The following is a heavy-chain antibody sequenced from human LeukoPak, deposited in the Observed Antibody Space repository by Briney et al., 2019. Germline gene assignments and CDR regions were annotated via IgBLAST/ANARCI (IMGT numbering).Heavy chain of an antibody. Sequence: GGSLRLSCAASGFTFSTFAMIWVRQPPGKGLEWVSSIFPSGGEIHYADSVKGRITISRDNSKNTLYLQMNSLRAEDTAVYYCAKGVGYCSGGSCQQFDYWGQGTLVTVSS. D-gene: IGHD2-15*01. V-gene: IGHV3-23*01. CDR2: IFPSGGEI. CDR1: GFTFSTFA. CDR3: AKGVGYCSGGSCQQFDY. J-gene: IGHJ4*02.